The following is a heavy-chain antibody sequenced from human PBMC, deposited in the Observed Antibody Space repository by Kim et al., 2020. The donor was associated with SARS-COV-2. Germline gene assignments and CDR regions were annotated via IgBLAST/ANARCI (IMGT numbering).Heavy chain of an antibody. V-gene: IGHV3-23*01. Sequence: GGSLRLSCAASGFTFSTYAMGWVRQTPGKGLEWVAPIGASGGTTAYADSAKGRFTISRDNSNNILYLQMNSLRADDTAVYYCARTVWG. CDR3: ARTV. CDR1: GFTFSTYA. CDR2: IGASGGTT. D-gene: IGHD1-1*01. J-gene: IGHJ3*01.